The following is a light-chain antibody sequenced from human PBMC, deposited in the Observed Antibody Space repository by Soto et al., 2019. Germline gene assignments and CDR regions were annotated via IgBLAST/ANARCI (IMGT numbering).Light chain of an antibody. CDR2: DAS. CDR3: QQRSNWPSIT. J-gene: IGKJ5*01. CDR1: QSVSTY. Sequence: IVLTKTPATLSLSPGDRSPLSCRASQSVSTYLAWYQQKPGQAPRLLIYDASNRATGIPARFSGSGSGTDFTLTISSLEPEDFAVYYCQQRSNWPSITFGQGTRLEIK. V-gene: IGKV3-11*01.